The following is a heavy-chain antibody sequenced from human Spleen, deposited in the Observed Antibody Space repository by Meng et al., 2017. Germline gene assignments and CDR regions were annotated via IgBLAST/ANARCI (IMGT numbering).Heavy chain of an antibody. CDR3: ARDSGIAVADFDY. J-gene: IGHJ4*02. D-gene: IGHD6-19*01. V-gene: IGHV1-2*06. CDR2: INPGRGAT. CDR1: GNSFACYS. Sequence: VHLEQCRVASKKRGASAKAACTASGNSFACYSYRMVRQAPGHGLEWMGLINPGRGATDYEQKFRGRVTMTRDTSISTVYLELSRLKSDETAVYYCARDSGIAVADFDYWGQGTLVTVSS.